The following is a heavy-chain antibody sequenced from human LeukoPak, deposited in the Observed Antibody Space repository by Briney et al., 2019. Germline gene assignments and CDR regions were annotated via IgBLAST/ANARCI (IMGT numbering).Heavy chain of an antibody. V-gene: IGHV3-33*06. Sequence: GRSLRLSCAASGFTFSSYGMHWVRQAPGKGLEWVAVIWYDGSNKYYADSVKGRFTSSRDNSKNTLYLQVNNLRAEDTAVYYCAKESRYYYGSGSFSSQFDYWGQGNLVTVSS. CDR3: AKESRYYYGSGSFSSQFDY. CDR2: IWYDGSNK. CDR1: GFTFSSYG. J-gene: IGHJ4*02. D-gene: IGHD3-10*01.